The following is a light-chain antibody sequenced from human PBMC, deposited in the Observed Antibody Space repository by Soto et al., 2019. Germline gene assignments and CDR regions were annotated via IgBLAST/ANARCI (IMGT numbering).Light chain of an antibody. CDR2: ATS. CDR3: QQSYSTSIT. Sequence: DIQMTQSPSSLSASVGDRVTITCRASQSISSYLNWYQQKPGKAPKLLIYATSSLQSGVPSRFSVSESGTDSTLSISSLQPEDFATYYCQQSYSTSITFGQGTRLEIK. V-gene: IGKV1-39*01. CDR1: QSISSY. J-gene: IGKJ5*01.